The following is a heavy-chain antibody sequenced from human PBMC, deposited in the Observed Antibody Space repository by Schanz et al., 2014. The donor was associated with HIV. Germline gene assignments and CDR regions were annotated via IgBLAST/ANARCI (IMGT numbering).Heavy chain of an antibody. CDR2: LDNGGDT. D-gene: IGHD4-4*01. CDR1: GFAVSGNY. Sequence: EVQLLESGGGLIQPGGSRRLSCAASGFAVSGNYMSWVRQAPGKGLEWVSTLDNGGDTYYADSVKGRFTISRDNSKNTLYLQMNSLRAEDTAVYYCARGGLQWHPEWFDLWGQGTLVSVSS. CDR3: ARGGLQWHPEWFDL. J-gene: IGHJ5*02. V-gene: IGHV3-53*01.